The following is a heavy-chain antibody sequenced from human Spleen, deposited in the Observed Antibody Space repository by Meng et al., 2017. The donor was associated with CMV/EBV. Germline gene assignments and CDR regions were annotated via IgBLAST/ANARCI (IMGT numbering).Heavy chain of an antibody. D-gene: IGHD2-15*01. CDR2: ISAYNGDT. CDR3: ARCSGGSCYPGWFDP. CDR1: GYTFTSYG. Sequence: GQLVQSGQELKKHGGTVKVSCKASGYTFTSYGISWVRQAPGQGLEWMGWISAYNGDTNYAQKLQGRVTTTTDTSTSTAYMELRSLRSDDTAVYYCARCSGGSCYPGWFDPWGQGTLVTVSS. V-gene: IGHV1-18*01. J-gene: IGHJ5*02.